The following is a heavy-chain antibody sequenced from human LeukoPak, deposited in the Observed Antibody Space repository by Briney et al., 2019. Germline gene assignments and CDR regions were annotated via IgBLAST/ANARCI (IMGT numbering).Heavy chain of an antibody. D-gene: IGHD3-22*01. V-gene: IGHV3-23*01. CDR2: ISASGGRT. J-gene: IGHJ4*02. CDR1: GFTFSSYA. CDR3: VEGGAPSYYDGSGDAYFDY. Sequence: GGSLRLSCAASGFTFSSYAMSWVRQAPGQGLEWVSVISASGGRTSYADSVKGRFTVSRDNSKNTLYLQMNSLRAEDTAVYFCVEGGAPSYYDGSGDAYFDYWGQGTLVTVSS.